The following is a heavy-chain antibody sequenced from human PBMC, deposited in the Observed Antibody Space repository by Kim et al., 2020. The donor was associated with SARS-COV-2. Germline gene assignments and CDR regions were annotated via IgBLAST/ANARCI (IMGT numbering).Heavy chain of an antibody. D-gene: IGHD5-18*01. CDR2: INPSGGST. J-gene: IGHJ4*02. Sequence: ASVKVSCKASGYTFTSYYMHWVRQAPGQGLEWMGIINPSGGSTNYAQKFQARVTMTRDTSTSTVYMELSSLRSEDTAVYYCASGYTYGYDFDYWGQGTLVTVSS. CDR3: ASGYTYGYDFDY. CDR1: GYTFTSYY. V-gene: IGHV1-46*01.